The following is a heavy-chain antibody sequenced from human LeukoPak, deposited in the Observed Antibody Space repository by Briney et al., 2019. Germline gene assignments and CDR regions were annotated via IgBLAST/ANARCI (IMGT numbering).Heavy chain of an antibody. V-gene: IGHV3-23*01. CDR3: AKDRAIVVFRPFDY. CDR1: GFTFSSYA. J-gene: IGHJ4*02. CDR2: ISGSGGNT. Sequence: GGSLRLSCAASGFTFSSYAMSWVRQAPGKGLEGCLAISGSGGNTYYAHSVKCRFTISRDNSKNTLYLQMTRLRAADTAVYYCAKDRAIVVFRPFDYCGQGTLVTVSS. D-gene: IGHD3-22*01.